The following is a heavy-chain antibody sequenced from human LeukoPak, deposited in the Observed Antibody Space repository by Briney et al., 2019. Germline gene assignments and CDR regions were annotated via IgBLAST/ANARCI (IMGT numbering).Heavy chain of an antibody. CDR2: ISYDGSNK. D-gene: IGHD1-14*01. J-gene: IGHJ4*02. V-gene: IGHV3-30*04. CDR1: GFTFSSYA. CDR3: AKKAGKSLSFDY. Sequence: GGSLRLSCAASGFTFSSYAMHWVRQAPGKGLEWVAVISYDGSNKYYADSVKGRFTISRDNSKNTLYLQLNSLRAEDTAVYYCAKKAGKSLSFDYWGQGTLVTVSS.